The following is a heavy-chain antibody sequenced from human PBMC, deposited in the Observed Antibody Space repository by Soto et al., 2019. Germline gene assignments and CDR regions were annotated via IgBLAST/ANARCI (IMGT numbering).Heavy chain of an antibody. CDR2: IFDSGNA. CDR1: GGSMNSYC. J-gene: IGHJ4*02. Sequence: SETLALTCTVSGGSMNSYCWRWIRQPPGKGLEWIAYIFDSGNANYNPSLKSRVTISVDTSKNQFSLKLTSVTAADTAVYYCARHRRTTVAKFYFDNWGQGALVTVSS. D-gene: IGHD4-4*01. V-gene: IGHV4-59*08. CDR3: ARHRRTTVAKFYFDN.